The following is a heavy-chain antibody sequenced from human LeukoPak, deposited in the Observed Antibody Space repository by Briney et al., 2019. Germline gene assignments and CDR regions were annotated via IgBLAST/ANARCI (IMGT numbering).Heavy chain of an antibody. CDR1: GFTFSSYA. CDR3: ANGPDCSSTSCYWSYFDY. V-gene: IGHV3-23*01. J-gene: IGHJ4*02. D-gene: IGHD2-2*01. Sequence: GGSLRLSCAASGFTFSSYAMSWVRQAPGKGLEWVSGIGGRGFSTYYADSLKGRFTISRDNSKNTLYLQMNSLRAEDTALYYCANGPDCSSTSCYWSYFDYWGRGTLVTVSS. CDR2: IGGRGFST.